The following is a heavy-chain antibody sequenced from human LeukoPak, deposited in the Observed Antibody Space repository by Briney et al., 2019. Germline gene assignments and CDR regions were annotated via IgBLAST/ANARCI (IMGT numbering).Heavy chain of an antibody. CDR1: GFTFSSYA. V-gene: IGHV3-30-3*01. CDR2: ISYDESNK. CDR3: AKGGQQPQRKYFQH. D-gene: IGHD6-13*01. Sequence: PGGSLRLSCAASGFTFSSYAMHCVREAPGRGVEWVSVISYDESNKYYADSVKGRFTISRDNSKNTLYLQMNSLRAEDTAVYYCAKGGQQPQRKYFQHWGQGTLVTVPS. J-gene: IGHJ1*01.